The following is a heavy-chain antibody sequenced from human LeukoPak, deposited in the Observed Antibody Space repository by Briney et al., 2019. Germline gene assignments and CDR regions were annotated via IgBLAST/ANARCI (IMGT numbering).Heavy chain of an antibody. Sequence: ETLSLTCTVSGGSISSADYYWSWVRQAPGKGLEWVSAISGSGGSTYYADSVKGRFTISRDNSKNTLYLQMNSLRAEDTAVYYCAKDLSPGTTGGDFDYWGQGTLVTVSS. CDR3: AKDLSPGTTGGDFDY. D-gene: IGHD1-7*01. J-gene: IGHJ4*02. CDR2: ISGSGGST. CDR1: GGSISSADYY. V-gene: IGHV3-23*01.